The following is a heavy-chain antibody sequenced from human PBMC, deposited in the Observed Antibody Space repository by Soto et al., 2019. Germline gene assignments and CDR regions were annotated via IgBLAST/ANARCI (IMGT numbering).Heavy chain of an antibody. CDR2: IYYSGNT. J-gene: IGHJ4*02. CDR3: ASIAAPGTTHFDF. D-gene: IGHD6-13*01. V-gene: IGHV4-39*01. CDR1: GGSLGSSSYY. Sequence: SETLSLTCTVSGGSLGSSSYYWGWIRQSPGKGLEWIGNIYYSGNTFYNPSLESRVTISVDTSKNQFYLHLSSVTAADTAIFYCASIAAPGTTHFDFWGQGTLVTVSA.